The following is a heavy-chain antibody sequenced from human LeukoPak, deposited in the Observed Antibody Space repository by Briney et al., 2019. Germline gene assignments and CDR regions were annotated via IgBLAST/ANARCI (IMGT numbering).Heavy chain of an antibody. CDR2: ISGMRDDI. CDR3: ARDSGRYGYYMDV. D-gene: IGHD1-26*01. V-gene: IGHV3-48*01. J-gene: IGHJ6*04. CDR1: GFTFSSHR. Sequence: GGSRRLAWAAAGFTFSSHRMNWVRQAPGKWLEWVADISGMRDDIHYADSGTGRFTISRDNAKNSVYLQMNRLRVEDTGVYYCARDSGRYGYYMDVWAKGPTVTVPS.